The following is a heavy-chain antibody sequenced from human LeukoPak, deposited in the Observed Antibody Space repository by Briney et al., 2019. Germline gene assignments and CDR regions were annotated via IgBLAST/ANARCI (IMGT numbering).Heavy chain of an antibody. CDR1: GYTFTSYG. J-gene: IGHJ3*02. V-gene: IGHV1-18*01. CDR2: ISAYNGNT. D-gene: IGHD3-3*01. Sequence: ASVKVSCKASGYTFTSYGISWVRQAPGQGLEWMGWISAYNGNTNYAQKLQGRVTMTTDTSTSTAYMELRSLRSDDTAVYYCARDREYYDFWSGYYTLRHDAFDIWGQGTMVTVSS. CDR3: ARDREYYDFWSGYYTLRHDAFDI.